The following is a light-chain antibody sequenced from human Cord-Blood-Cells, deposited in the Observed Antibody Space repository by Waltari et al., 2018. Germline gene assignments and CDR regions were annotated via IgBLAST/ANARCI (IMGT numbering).Light chain of an antibody. CDR3: CSYAGSYTLV. J-gene: IGLJ3*02. V-gene: IGLV2-11*01. CDR2: DVS. CDR1: SSDAGGSNY. Sequence: QSALTQPRSVSGSPGQSVTISSTGTSSDAGGSNYVPWYQQHPGKAPKPMIYDVSKRPSGVPDRFSGSKSGNTASLTISGLQAEDEADYYCCSYAGSYTLVFGGGTKLTVL.